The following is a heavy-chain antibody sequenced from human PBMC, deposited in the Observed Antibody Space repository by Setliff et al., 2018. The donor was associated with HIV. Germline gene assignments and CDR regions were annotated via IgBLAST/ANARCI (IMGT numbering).Heavy chain of an antibody. CDR1: GGSISSYY. D-gene: IGHD2-21*02. Sequence: PSETLSLTCTVSGGSISSYYWSWIRQPPGKGLEWLGHIYSSGSTNYNPSLKSRVTISLDTSKNQFSLKLSSLTAADTAVYYCARLSGDYYYFDYWGQGTLVTVSS. CDR2: IYSSGST. V-gene: IGHV4-4*09. CDR3: ARLSGDYYYFDY. J-gene: IGHJ4*02.